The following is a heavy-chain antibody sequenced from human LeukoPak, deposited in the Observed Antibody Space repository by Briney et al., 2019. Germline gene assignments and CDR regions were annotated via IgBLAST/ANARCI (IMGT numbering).Heavy chain of an antibody. CDR1: GYTFTSYD. J-gene: IGHJ6*02. Sequence: ASVKVSCTASGYTFTSYDINWVRQATGQGLEWMGWMNPNSGNTGYAQKFQGRVTMTRNTSISTAYMELSSLRSEDTAVYYCARGLTIFGVVIKIXGMDVWGQGTTVTVSS. D-gene: IGHD3-3*01. CDR3: ARGLTIFGVVIKIXGMDV. CDR2: MNPNSGNT. V-gene: IGHV1-8*01.